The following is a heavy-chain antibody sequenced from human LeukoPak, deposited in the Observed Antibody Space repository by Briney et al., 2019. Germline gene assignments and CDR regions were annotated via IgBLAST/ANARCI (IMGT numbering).Heavy chain of an antibody. Sequence: HPRGSLSLSCSASTFTVSNYAMGWVGHAPGRGREWVSTVSGGGENTNSADCVKGPFTSARDNSANALNPQISRVRAEDTAAYMCAKTLGAYDGGPGFDYWGQGTLVTVSS. V-gene: IGHV3-23*01. J-gene: IGHJ4*01. CDR2: VSGGGENT. CDR3: AKTLGAYDGGPGFDY. D-gene: IGHD3-16*01. CDR1: TFTVSNYA.